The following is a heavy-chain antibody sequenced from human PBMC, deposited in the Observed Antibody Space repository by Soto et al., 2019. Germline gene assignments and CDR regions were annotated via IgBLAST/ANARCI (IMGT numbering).Heavy chain of an antibody. CDR2: ISNDGSNK. CDR1: GFTFSSYG. V-gene: IGHV3-30*18. J-gene: IGHJ6*02. CDR3: ANLLQPYYFYDAMDV. D-gene: IGHD2-2*01. Sequence: QVQLVESGGGVVQPGRSLRLSCAASGFTFSSYGMHWVRQTPGKGLEWVAVISNDGSNKHYADSVKGRFTISRDNSKNTLFMQRNSLRAEDRAGYYCANLLQPYYFYDAMDVWGQGTTVTVS.